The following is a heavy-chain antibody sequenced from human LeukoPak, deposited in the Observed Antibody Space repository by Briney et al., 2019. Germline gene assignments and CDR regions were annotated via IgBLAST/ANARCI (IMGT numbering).Heavy chain of an antibody. CDR1: GFTFSSYS. J-gene: IGHJ6*03. D-gene: IGHD3-3*01. V-gene: IGHV3-21*01. CDR3: ARAASGYYYYYYYMDV. CDR2: ISSSSSYI. Sequence: GGSLRLSCAASGFTFSSYSMNWVRQAPGKGLEWVSSISSSSSYIYYADSVKGRFTISRDNAKNSLYLQMNSLRAEDTAVYYCARAASGYYYYYYYMDVWGKGTTVTVSS.